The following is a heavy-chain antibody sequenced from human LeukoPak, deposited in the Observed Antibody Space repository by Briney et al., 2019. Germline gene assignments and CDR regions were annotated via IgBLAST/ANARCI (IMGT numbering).Heavy chain of an antibody. CDR2: INHSGST. CDR1: GGSFSGYY. V-gene: IGHV4-34*01. J-gene: IGHJ4*02. D-gene: IGHD5-18*01. CDR3: ARGGVSAMVPNDY. Sequence: PSETLSLTCAVYGGSFSGYYWSWIRQPPGKGLEWIGEINHSGSTNYNPSLKSRVTISVDTSKNQCSLKLSSVTAADTAVYYCARGGVSAMVPNDYWGQGTLVTVSS.